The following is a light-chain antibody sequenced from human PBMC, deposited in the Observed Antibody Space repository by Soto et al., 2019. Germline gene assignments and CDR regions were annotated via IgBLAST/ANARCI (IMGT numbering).Light chain of an antibody. CDR3: TSYASGSSHVV. Sequence: QSALTQPASVSGAPGQSITLSCTGTSSDIGGDDYVHWYQRHPGKAPKLIIYDVNNRPSGVSNRFSGSKSGNTASLTISGLQDEDEADYYCTSYASGSSHVVFGGGTKLTVL. CDR2: DVN. CDR1: SSDIGGDDY. V-gene: IGLV2-14*01. J-gene: IGLJ2*01.